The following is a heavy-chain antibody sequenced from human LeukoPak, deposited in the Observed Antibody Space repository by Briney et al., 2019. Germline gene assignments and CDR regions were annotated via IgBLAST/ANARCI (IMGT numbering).Heavy chain of an antibody. D-gene: IGHD2-2*01. J-gene: IGHJ1*01. CDR2: INHSGST. V-gene: IGHV4-34*01. CDR1: GGSFSGYY. Sequence: SETLSLTCAVYGGSFSGYYWGWIRQPPGKGLEWIGEINHSGSTNYNPSLKSRVTISVDTSKNQFSLKLSSVTAADTAVYYCASLGGVPAAVGHWGQGTLVTVSS. CDR3: ASLGGVPAAVGH.